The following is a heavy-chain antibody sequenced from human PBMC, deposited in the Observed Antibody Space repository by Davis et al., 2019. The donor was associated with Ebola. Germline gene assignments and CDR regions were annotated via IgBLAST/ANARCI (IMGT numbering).Heavy chain of an antibody. CDR2: IKQDGSEK. J-gene: IGHJ6*04. D-gene: IGHD6-19*01. Sequence: GESLKISCAASGFTFSSYWMSWVRQAPGKGLEWVANIKQDGSEKYYVDSVKGRFTISRDNAKNSLYLQMNSLRAEDTAVYYCARLYSSGWYLYYYYGMDVWGKGTTVTVSS. CDR3: ARLYSSGWYLYYYYGMDV. CDR1: GFTFSSYW. V-gene: IGHV3-7*01.